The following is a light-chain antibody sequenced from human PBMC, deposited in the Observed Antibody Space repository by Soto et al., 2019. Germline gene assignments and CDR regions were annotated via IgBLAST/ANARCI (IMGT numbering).Light chain of an antibody. CDR2: TTS. V-gene: IGKV1-39*01. J-gene: IGKJ1*01. Sequence: DVQMTKSNSTLSGSVGDRVTITCRASQTISSWLAWYQQKPGKAPKLLIYTTSSLQSGVPSRFSGSGSGTDFTLTISSLQPEDFATYYCQQSYSVPRTFGQRTIV. CDR3: QQSYSVPRT. CDR1: QTISSW.